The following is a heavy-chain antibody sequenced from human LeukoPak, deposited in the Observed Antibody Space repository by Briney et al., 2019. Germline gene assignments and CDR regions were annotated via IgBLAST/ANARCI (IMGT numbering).Heavy chain of an antibody. D-gene: IGHD3-10*01. CDR2: ISGSGSST. CDR1: GFTFSSYA. J-gene: IGHJ6*02. CDR3: AKDRQGSGSTGAYYYYGMDV. V-gene: IGHV3-23*01. Sequence: GGSLRLSCAASGFTFSSYAMSWVRQAPGKGLDWVSVISGSGSSTYYADSVKGRFTISRDNSKNTLYLQMNSLRAEDTAVYYCAKDRQGSGSTGAYYYYGMDVWGQGTTVTVSS.